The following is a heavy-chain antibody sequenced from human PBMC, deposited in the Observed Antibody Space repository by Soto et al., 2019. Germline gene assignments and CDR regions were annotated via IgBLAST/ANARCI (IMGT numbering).Heavy chain of an antibody. D-gene: IGHD3-10*01. CDR2: ISGSGGST. CDR3: AKGPPGRYFYYMDV. Sequence: GGSLRLSCAASGFTFSSYTMTWVRQAPGKGLEWVSSISGSGGSTYYADSVKGRFTISRDNSKNTLSLQMNILRAEDTAVYHCAKGPPGRYFYYMDVWGKGTTVTVCS. CDR1: GFTFSSYT. J-gene: IGHJ6*03. V-gene: IGHV3-23*01.